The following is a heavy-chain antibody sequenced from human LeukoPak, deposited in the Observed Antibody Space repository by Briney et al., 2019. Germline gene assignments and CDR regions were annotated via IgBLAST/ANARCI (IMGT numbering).Heavy chain of an antibody. J-gene: IGHJ4*02. CDR3: ARSIVVVPAALDY. V-gene: IGHV1-3*01. D-gene: IGHD2-2*01. CDR1: GYTFTSYA. CDR2: INAGNGNT. Sequence: ASVKVSCKASGYTFTSYAMHWVRQASGQRLEWMGWINAGNGNTKYSQKFQGRVTITRDTSASTAYMELSSLRSEDTAVYYCARSIVVVPAALDYWGQGTLVTVSS.